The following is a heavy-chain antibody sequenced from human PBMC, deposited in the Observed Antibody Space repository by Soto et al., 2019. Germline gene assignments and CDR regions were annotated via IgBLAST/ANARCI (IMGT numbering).Heavy chain of an antibody. D-gene: IGHD3-22*01. CDR1: GCTFTSYA. V-gene: IGHV1-69*01. CDR2: IIPIFGTA. CDR3: ARDQSSGYGWFDP. Sequence: QVQLVQSGAEVKKPGASVKVSCKASGCTFTSYAISWVRQAPGQGLEWMGGIIPIFGTANYAQKFQGRVTMTADDSTSTVYMELSSVRSEDTAVYYCARDQSSGYGWFDPWGQGTPVTVSS. J-gene: IGHJ5*02.